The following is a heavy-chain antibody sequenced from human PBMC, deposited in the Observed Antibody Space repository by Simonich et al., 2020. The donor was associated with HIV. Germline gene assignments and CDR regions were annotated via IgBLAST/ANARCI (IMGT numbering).Heavy chain of an antibody. J-gene: IGHJ4*02. CDR3: AKDKGAYYGSGSPVY. V-gene: IGHV3-9*01. Sequence: EVQLVESGGGLVQPGRSLRLSCAASGFTFDDYAMHWVWQAPGKGRGWGSGISWNSGCIDYADSVKGRFTISRDNAKNSLYLQMNSLRAEDTALYYCAKDKGAYYGSGSPVYWGQGTLVTVSS. CDR2: ISWNSGCI. D-gene: IGHD3-10*01. CDR1: GFTFDDYA.